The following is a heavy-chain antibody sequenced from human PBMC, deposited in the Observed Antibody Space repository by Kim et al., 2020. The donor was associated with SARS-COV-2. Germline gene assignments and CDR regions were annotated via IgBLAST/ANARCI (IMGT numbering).Heavy chain of an antibody. J-gene: IGHJ4*02. V-gene: IGHV3-53*01. D-gene: IGHD3-10*01. CDR3: AKGRSCRSYSCYFEY. Sequence: ADSVKGRFTISRDASKNTLSLQMNSLRADDTAVYYCAKGRSCRSYSCYFEYCGQATLVTVSP.